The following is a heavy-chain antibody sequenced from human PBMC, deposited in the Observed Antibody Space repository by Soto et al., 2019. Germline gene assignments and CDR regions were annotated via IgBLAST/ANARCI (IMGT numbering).Heavy chain of an antibody. CDR1: GGSISSYY. CDR3: ARGERYCSGGSCQDFDY. CDR2: IYYSGST. J-gene: IGHJ4*02. D-gene: IGHD2-15*01. V-gene: IGHV4-59*08. Sequence: QVQLQESGPGLVKPSETLSLTCTVSGGSISSYYWSWIRQPPGKGLEWIGYIYYSGSTNYHPSLKSRVTISVDTSKNQFSLKLSSVTAADTAVYYCARGERYCSGGSCQDFDYWGQGTLVTVSS.